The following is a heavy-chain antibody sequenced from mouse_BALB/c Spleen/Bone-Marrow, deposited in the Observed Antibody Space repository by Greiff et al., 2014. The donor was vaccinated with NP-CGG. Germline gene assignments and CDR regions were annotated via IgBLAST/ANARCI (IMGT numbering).Heavy chain of an antibody. J-gene: IGHJ3*01. V-gene: IGHV1-4*02. CDR3: ASEARAGDWFPN. Sequence: QVQLKQSGAELARPGASVKMSCKASGYTFTSYTIQWVKRRPGQGLEWVGYIVPSSGYTDYNQKFKDKTTLTADKSSSTAYMQLSSLTSADSAVYYCASEARAGDWFPNWGQGTLVTVSA. CDR1: GYTFTSYT. CDR2: IVPSSGYT.